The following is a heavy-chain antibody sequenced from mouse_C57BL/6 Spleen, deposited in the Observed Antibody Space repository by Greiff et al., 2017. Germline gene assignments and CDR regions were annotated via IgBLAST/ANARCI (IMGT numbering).Heavy chain of an antibody. Sequence: EVNVVESGGGLVQPGGSMKLSCAASGFTFSDAWMDWVRQSPEKGLEWVAEIRNKANNHATYYAESVKGRFTISRDDSKSSVYLQMNSLRAEDTGIYYCTRNYYSNAWFAYWGQGTLVTVSA. V-gene: IGHV6-6*01. CDR3: TRNYYSNAWFAY. J-gene: IGHJ3*01. D-gene: IGHD2-5*01. CDR1: GFTFSDAW. CDR2: IRNKANNHAT.